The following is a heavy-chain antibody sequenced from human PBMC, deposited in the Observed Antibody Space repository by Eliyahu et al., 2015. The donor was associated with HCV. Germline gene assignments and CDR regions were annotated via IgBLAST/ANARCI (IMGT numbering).Heavy chain of an antibody. J-gene: IGHJ4*02. D-gene: IGHD3-16*01. Sequence: EVQLVESGGGLVQPGGSLRLSCAASGFTFTTYAMHWVRQAPGKGLEYVSAISSNGGSTYYSNSVKGRFTISRDNSKNTLYLQMGSLRAEDMGVYYCARVTYGIWGFFDYWGQGTLVTVSS. V-gene: IGHV3-64*01. CDR2: ISSNGGST. CDR3: ARVTYGIWGFFDY. CDR1: GFTFTTYA.